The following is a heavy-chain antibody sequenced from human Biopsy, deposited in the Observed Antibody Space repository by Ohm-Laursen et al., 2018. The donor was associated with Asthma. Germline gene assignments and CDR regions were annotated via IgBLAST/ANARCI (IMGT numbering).Heavy chain of an antibody. J-gene: IGHJ4*02. Sequence: SETLSLTCPVSGAYMASHDYSYTWIRQSTGRGLEWLGYVHHSGYTNYNPSLSSRLTLSVDTSKNQFSLRLTSVTAADTAVYYCARHDHRWDTYADFWGQGTLVTVSS. CDR2: VHHSGYT. CDR3: ARHDHRWDTYADF. D-gene: IGHD2-2*01. V-gene: IGHV4-61*08. CDR1: GAYMASHDYS.